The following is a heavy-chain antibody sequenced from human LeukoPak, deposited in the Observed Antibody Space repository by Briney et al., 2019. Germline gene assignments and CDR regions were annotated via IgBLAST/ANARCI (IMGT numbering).Heavy chain of an antibody. D-gene: IGHD2-2*02. J-gene: IGHJ5*02. CDR2: IRYDGSNK. V-gene: IGHV3-30*02. CDR1: GFTFSSYG. Sequence: GGSLRLSCAASGFTFSSYGMHWVRQAPGKGLEWVAFIRYDGSNKYYADSVKGRFTISRDNSKNTLYLQMNSLRAEDTAVYYCATPAAFQILGHCSSTSCYTDWFDPWGQGTLVTVSS. CDR3: ATPAAFQILGHCSSTSCYTDWFDP.